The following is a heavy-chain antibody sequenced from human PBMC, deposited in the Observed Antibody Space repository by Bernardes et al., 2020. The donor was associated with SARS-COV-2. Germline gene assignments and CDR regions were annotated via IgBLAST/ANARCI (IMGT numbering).Heavy chain of an antibody. CDR1: GASISSGSYF. CDR2: IYYSGSA. D-gene: IGHD2-21*02. CDR3: ARLFRSGDHWFDP. Sequence: SETLYLTCTVSGASISSGSYFWGWVRQPPVKGLEWIGSIYYSGSAYYNPSLKSRVTISVDTSKNQFSLKLSSVTPADTAVYYCARLFRSGDHWFDPWGQGTLVTVTS. V-gene: IGHV4-39*01. J-gene: IGHJ5*02.